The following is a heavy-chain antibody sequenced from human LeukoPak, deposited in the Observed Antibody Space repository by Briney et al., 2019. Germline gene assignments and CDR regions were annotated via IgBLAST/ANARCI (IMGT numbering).Heavy chain of an antibody. CDR2: ISYSGST. J-gene: IGHJ4*02. CDR1: GGSISSYY. Sequence: PSETLSLTCTVSGGSISSYYWSWIRHPPGKGMGWIGYISYSGSTNYNPSLKSRVTISADTSKNQFSLKLSSVIAADTAVYYCARVVVGGGSDYWGQGTLVTVSS. D-gene: IGHD3-10*01. V-gene: IGHV4-59*01. CDR3: ARVVVGGGSDY.